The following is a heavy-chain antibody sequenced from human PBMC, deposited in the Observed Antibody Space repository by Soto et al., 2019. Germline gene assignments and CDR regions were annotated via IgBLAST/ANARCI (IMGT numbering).Heavy chain of an antibody. CDR1: GFTFDDHA. Sequence: EVQLVESGGGLVQPGRSLRLSCAASGFTFDDHAMHWVRQGPGKGLEWVSGISWNSGTIVYADSVKGRFTISRDNTKNSLYLQMDSLRSEDTALYYWAKDIKSTGCYFGLDLWGQGTTVTVSS. V-gene: IGHV3-9*01. J-gene: IGHJ6*02. CDR2: ISWNSGTI. D-gene: IGHD6-19*01. CDR3: AKDIKSTGCYFGLDL.